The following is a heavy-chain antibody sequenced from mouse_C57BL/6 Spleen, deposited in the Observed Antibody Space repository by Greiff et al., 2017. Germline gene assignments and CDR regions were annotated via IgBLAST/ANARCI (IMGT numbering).Heavy chain of an antibody. D-gene: IGHD1-1*01. J-gene: IGHJ4*01. CDR1: GFTFSSYA. V-gene: IGHV5-4*01. CDR3: ARGDDGSSYAMDY. Sequence: EVQVVESGGGLVKPGGSLKLSCAASGFTFSSYAMSWVRQTPEKRLEWVATISDGGSYTYYPDNVKGRFTISRDNAKNNLYLQMSHLKSEDTAMYYCARGDDGSSYAMDYWGQGTSVTVSS. CDR2: ISDGGSYT.